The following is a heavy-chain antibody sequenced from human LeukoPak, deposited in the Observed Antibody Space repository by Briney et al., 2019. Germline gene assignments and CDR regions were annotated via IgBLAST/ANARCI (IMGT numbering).Heavy chain of an antibody. Sequence: GGSLRLSCVASGFTFTGHSMHWVRQAPGKGLEWVAVVGTNEKTIFYADSLKGRFTMSRDNSKNTVYLQMNSLRGDDTAVYYCAKDGTSYYYIYYWGQGTLVTVSS. V-gene: IGHV3-30*18. CDR1: GFTFTGHS. CDR3: AKDGTSYYYIYY. J-gene: IGHJ4*02. D-gene: IGHD2/OR15-2a*01. CDR2: VGTNEKTI.